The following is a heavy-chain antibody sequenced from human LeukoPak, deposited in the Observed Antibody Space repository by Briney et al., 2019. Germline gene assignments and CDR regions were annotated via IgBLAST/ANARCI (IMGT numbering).Heavy chain of an antibody. V-gene: IGHV1-69*04. J-gene: IGHJ4*02. CDR3: ARSYEGDY. D-gene: IGHD5-12*01. CDR2: IIPILGIA. CDR1: GGTFSSYA. Sequence: SVKVSCKASGGTFSSYAISWVRQAPGQGLEWMGRIIPILGIANYAQKFQGRVTMTRNTSISTAYMELSSLRSEDTAVYYCARSYEGDYWGQGTLVTVSS.